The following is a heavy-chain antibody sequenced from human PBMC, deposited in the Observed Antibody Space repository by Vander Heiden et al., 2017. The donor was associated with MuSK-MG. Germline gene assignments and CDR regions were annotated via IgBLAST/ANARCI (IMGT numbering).Heavy chain of an antibody. Sequence: QVQLQQWGAGLLKPSETLSLTCAVYGGSFSGYYWSWIRQPPGKGLEWIGEINHSGSTNYNPALKSRVTISVDTSKNQFSLKLSSVTAADTAVYYSARGGSQWGGSYRNWGQGTLVTVSS. D-gene: IGHD1-26*01. CDR2: INHSGST. CDR3: ARGGSQWGGSYRN. CDR1: GGSFSGYY. J-gene: IGHJ4*02. V-gene: IGHV4-34*01.